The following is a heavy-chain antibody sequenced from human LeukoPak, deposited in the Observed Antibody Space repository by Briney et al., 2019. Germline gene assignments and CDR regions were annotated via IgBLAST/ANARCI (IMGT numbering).Heavy chain of an antibody. CDR2: IKSKTDGGTT. J-gene: IGHJ4*02. D-gene: IGHD3-22*01. Sequence: GGSLRLSCAASGFTFSNAWMSWVRQAPGKGLEWVCRIKSKTDGGTTDYAAPVKGRFTISRDDSKNTLYLQTNSLKTEDTAVYYCTTSLTYYYDSSGYPFDYWGQGTLVTVSS. V-gene: IGHV3-15*01. CDR1: GFTFSNAW. CDR3: TTSLTYYYDSSGYPFDY.